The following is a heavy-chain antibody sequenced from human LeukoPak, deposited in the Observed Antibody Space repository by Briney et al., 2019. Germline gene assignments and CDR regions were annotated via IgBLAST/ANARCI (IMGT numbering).Heavy chain of an antibody. Sequence: SETLSLTCAVYGGSFSGYYWSWIRQPPGKGLEWIGEINHSGSTNYNPSLKSRVTISVDTSKNQFSLKLSSVSAADTAVYYCARGGRITMIVAPFDYWGQGTLVTVSS. J-gene: IGHJ4*02. CDR1: GGSFSGYY. D-gene: IGHD3-22*01. CDR2: INHSGST. V-gene: IGHV4-34*01. CDR3: ARGGRITMIVAPFDY.